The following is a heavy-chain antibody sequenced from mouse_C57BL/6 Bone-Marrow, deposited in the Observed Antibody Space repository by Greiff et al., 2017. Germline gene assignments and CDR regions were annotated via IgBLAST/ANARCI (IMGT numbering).Heavy chain of an antibody. Sequence: VQLQQPGAELVKPGASVKMSCKASGYTFTDYYMNWVKQSHGKSLEWIGVINPYNGGTSYNQKFKGKATLTVDKSSSTAYMELNSLTSEDSAVYYCARNWDFDYWGQGTTLTVSS. CDR1: GYTFTDYY. V-gene: IGHV1-19*01. CDR3: ARNWDFDY. D-gene: IGHD4-1*01. CDR2: INPYNGGT. J-gene: IGHJ2*01.